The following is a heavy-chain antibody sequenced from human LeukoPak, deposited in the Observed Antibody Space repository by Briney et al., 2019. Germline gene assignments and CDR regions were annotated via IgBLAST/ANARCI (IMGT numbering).Heavy chain of an antibody. CDR2: ISSDGSQR. CDR3: TTDSPGY. Sequence: PGGSLRLSCAASGFTFSSYALHWVRQAPGKGLEWVAVISSDGSQRYYTDSVKGRFTISRDNFKDTLSLQMNSLKTEDTAVYYCTTDSPGYWGQGTLVTVSS. V-gene: IGHV3-30-3*01. J-gene: IGHJ4*02. CDR1: GFTFSSYA.